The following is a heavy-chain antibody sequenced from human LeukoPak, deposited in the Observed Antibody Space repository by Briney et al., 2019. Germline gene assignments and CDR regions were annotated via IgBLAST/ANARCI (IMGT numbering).Heavy chain of an antibody. D-gene: IGHD6-13*01. V-gene: IGHV3-33*01. Sequence: PGGSLRLSCAASGFTFSSYGMHWVRQAPGKGLEWVAVIWYDGSNKYYADSVKGRFTISRDNSKNTPYLQMNSLRAEDTAVYYCARDPGNSSSWYFVSYYYGMDVWGQGTTVTVSS. CDR1: GFTFSSYG. CDR3: ARDPGNSSSWYFVSYYYGMDV. CDR2: IWYDGSNK. J-gene: IGHJ6*02.